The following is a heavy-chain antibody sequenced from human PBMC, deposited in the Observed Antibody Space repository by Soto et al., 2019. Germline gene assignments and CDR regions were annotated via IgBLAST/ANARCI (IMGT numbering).Heavy chain of an antibody. CDR3: AREKRANGYFDY. J-gene: IGHJ4*02. Sequence: GGSLRLSCAASGFTFSAYWMSWVRQVPGKGLEWVANIKQAGSEKYYVDSVNGRFIISRDDAKNSLFLQVNSLRVEDTAVYYCAREKRANGYFDYWGQGTLVTVSS. CDR2: IKQAGSEK. D-gene: IGHD6-25*01. CDR1: GFTFSAYW. V-gene: IGHV3-7*01.